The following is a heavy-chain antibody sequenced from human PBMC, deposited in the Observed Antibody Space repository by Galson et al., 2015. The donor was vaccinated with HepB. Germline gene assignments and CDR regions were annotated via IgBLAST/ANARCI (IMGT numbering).Heavy chain of an antibody. V-gene: IGHV7-4-1*02. CDR3: ARDPTIVSTTPDY. D-gene: IGHD5/OR15-5a*01. CDR2: INTNTGNP. J-gene: IGHJ4*02. CDR1: GYTFTAFA. Sequence: SVKVSCKASGYTFTAFAINWVRQAPGQGLQWMGWINTNTGNPTYARGFTGRFVFSLDASVSTAFLQISSLKAEDTAVYYCARDPTIVSTTPDYWGQGTLVTVSS.